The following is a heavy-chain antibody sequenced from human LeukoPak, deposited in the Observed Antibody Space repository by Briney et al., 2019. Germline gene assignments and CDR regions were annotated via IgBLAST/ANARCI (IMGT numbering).Heavy chain of an antibody. V-gene: IGHV3-53*01. CDR3: AKAHGGSYHSGID. D-gene: IGHD1-26*01. CDR1: AFTVSNY. Sequence: GGSLRLSCAASAFTVSNYMSWVRQAPGKGLEWVSVIYSGGSTYYADSVKGRFSISRDNSKNTLYLQLNSLRVEDTAEYYCAKAHGGSYHSGIDWGQGTLVIVSS. CDR2: IYSGGST. J-gene: IGHJ4*02.